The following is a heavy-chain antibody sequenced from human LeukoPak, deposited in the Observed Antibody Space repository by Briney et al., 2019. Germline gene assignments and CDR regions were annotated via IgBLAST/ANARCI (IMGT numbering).Heavy chain of an antibody. V-gene: IGHV3-23*01. J-gene: IGHJ4*02. CDR1: GFTFSSYA. D-gene: IGHD1-26*01. CDR3: AKDPQWELPSPFDH. Sequence: GGSLRLSCAASGFTFSSYAMSWVRQAPGKGLEWVSAISGSGGSTYFADSVKGRFSISRDNSKNTLYLLMNSLRAEDTAVYYCAKDPQWELPSPFDHWGQGTLVSVSS. CDR2: ISGSGGST.